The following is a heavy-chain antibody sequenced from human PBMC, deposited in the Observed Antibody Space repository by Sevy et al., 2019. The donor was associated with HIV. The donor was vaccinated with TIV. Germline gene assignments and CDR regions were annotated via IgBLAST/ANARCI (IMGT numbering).Heavy chain of an antibody. D-gene: IGHD1-26*01. CDR2: IWYDGSNT. CDR1: GFIFSYYG. V-gene: IGHV3-33*01. Sequence: GGSLRLSCAASGFIFSYYGMHWVRQAPGKGLEWVAVIWYDGSNTIYADSVKGRFTISRDNSKNILYLQMNSLRDEDTAVYYCARDPHEIMLSGSYYLYWGQGTRVTFSS. J-gene: IGHJ4*02. CDR3: ARDPHEIMLSGSYYLY.